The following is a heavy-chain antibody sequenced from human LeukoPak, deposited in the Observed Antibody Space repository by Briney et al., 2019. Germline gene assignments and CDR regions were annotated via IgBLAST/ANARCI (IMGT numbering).Heavy chain of an antibody. D-gene: IGHD3-22*01. CDR2: SHPINSDT. J-gene: IGHJ5*01. Sequence: GESLKISCKGSGFNFTAYWIAWVRQVPGKGLEWMGISHPINSDTKYSPSFQGQVTISADKSSSTAYLQWNSLKASDTAMYYCARHQYYYDSSGNYGWFDSWGQGTLVTVSS. CDR1: GFNFTAYW. CDR3: ARHQYYYDSSGNYGWFDS. V-gene: IGHV5-51*01.